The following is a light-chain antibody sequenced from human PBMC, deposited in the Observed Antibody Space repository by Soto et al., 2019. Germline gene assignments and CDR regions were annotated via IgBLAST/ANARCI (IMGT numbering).Light chain of an antibody. J-gene: IGLJ1*01. CDR1: SSKIGAGYD. CDR2: GNS. V-gene: IGLV1-40*01. Sequence: QSVLTQPPSVSGAPGQRVPISCTGSSSKIGAGYDVHWYQQLPGTAPKVLIYGNSNRPSGVPDRFSGSKSGTSASLAITGLQAEDEADYYCQSYDSSLSGYVFGTGTKVTVL. CDR3: QSYDSSLSGYV.